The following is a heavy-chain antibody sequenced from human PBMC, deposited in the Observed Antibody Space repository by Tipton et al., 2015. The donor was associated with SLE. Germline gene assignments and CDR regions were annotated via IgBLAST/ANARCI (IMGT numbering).Heavy chain of an antibody. Sequence: PLRLSCAASGFTFSSYWMHWVRPAPGKGLVWVSRINSDGSSTSYADSVKGRFTISRDNSKNTLYLQMNSLRAEDTAVYYCAAGAGRVTTTGYYGMDVWGQGTTVTVSS. CDR3: AAGAGRVTTTGYYGMDV. CDR1: GFTFSSYW. CDR2: INSDGSST. D-gene: IGHD4-17*01. V-gene: IGHV3-74*01. J-gene: IGHJ6*02.